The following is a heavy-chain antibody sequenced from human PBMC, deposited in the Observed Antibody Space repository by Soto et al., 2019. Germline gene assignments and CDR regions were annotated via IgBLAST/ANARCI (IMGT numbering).Heavy chain of an antibody. Sequence: EVQLVESGGGLVQPGGSLRLSCAASDFAVSSTYMSWVRQAPGKGLEWVSFIFSGGGRSYAASVKGRFTISRHTSKITLYLQLNSLSPEDTAVYCCARGGPRSYYFDYWGPGTLVTVSS. CDR1: DFAVSSTY. CDR3: ARGGPRSYYFDY. CDR2: IFSGGGR. D-gene: IGHD3-16*01. J-gene: IGHJ4*02. V-gene: IGHV3-53*04.